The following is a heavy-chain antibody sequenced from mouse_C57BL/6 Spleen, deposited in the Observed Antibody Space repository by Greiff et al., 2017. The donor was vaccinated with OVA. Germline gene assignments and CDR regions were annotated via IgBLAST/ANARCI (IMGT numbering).Heavy chain of an antibody. CDR2: INPGSGGT. J-gene: IGHJ2*01. CDR1: GYAFTNYL. V-gene: IGHV1-54*01. Sequence: QVQLQQSGAELVRPGTSVKVSCKASGYAFTNYLIEWVKQRPGQGLEWIGVINPGSGGTNYNEKFKGKATLTADKSSSTAYMQLSSLTSEDSAVYFCARSGLRWDWGQGTTLTVSS. CDR3: ARSGLRWD. D-gene: IGHD1-1*01.